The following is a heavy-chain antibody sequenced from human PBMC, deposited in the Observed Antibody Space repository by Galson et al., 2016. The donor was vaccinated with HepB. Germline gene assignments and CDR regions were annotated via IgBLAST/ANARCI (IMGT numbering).Heavy chain of an antibody. Sequence: ETLSLTCTVSGGSISPYFWSWIRRPPGKGLEWIAYIYFSGTTNYNPSLKSRVTISLDTSKGQFSLKVTSVTAADSAVYYCARSYGGYAFDIWGQGTMVTISS. V-gene: IGHV4-59*01. CDR2: IYFSGTT. D-gene: IGHD4-23*01. J-gene: IGHJ3*02. CDR1: GGSISPYF. CDR3: ARSYGGYAFDI.